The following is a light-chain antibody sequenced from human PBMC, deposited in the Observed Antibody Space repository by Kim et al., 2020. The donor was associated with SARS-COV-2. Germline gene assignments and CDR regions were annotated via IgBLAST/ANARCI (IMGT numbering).Light chain of an antibody. CDR3: AVWDDSLNAFV. CDR2: SAN. CDR1: NLTIETIH. Sequence: GQRVTISCSGVNLTIETIHVYCWHQHPALAPQRLVISANQPPSWVPDRFSASKSGGAAALPISGRRYEDEADDYYAVWDDSLNAFVFGPGTKVTVL. V-gene: IGLV1-47*02. J-gene: IGLJ1*01.